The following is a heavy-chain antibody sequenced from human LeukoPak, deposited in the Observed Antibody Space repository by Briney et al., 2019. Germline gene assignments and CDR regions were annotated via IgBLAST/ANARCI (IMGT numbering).Heavy chain of an antibody. Sequence: GGSLRLSCAASGFTFSIYSMNWVRQAPGKGLEWVSSISRGSGSIFYADSVKGRFTISRDNAKSSLYLQMNSLRVEDSAVYYCASGSPAGDYWGQGTLVTVSS. J-gene: IGHJ4*02. V-gene: IGHV3-21*01. CDR2: ISRGSGSI. D-gene: IGHD1-26*01. CDR3: ASGSPAGDY. CDR1: GFTFSIYS.